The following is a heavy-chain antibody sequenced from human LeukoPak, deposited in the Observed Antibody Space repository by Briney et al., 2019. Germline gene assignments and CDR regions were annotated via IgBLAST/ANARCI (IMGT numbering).Heavy chain of an antibody. CDR3: ARVLMGATDAFDI. Sequence: GGSLRRSCAASGFTFSSYEMNWVRQAPGKGLEWVSYISSSGSTIYYADSVKGRFTISRDNAKNSLYLQMNSLRAEDMAVYYCARVLMGATDAFDIWGQGTMVTVSS. CDR1: GFTFSSYE. V-gene: IGHV3-48*03. CDR2: ISSSGSTI. J-gene: IGHJ3*02. D-gene: IGHD1-26*01.